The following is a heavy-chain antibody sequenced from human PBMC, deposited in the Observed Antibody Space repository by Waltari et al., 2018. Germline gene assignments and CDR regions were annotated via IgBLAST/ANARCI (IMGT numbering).Heavy chain of an antibody. Sequence: QVQLQESGPGLVKPSPTLSLTCTVPGCSISSGGYYWSWIRQHPGKGLGWIGEINHSGAATYNPSLKSRVTISIDTSKNQFSLKLNSVTAADTAVYYCARGPDRAKAGIDWGQGTLVTVSS. CDR1: GCSISSGGYY. D-gene: IGHD5-18*01. V-gene: IGHV4-31*03. CDR3: ARGPDRAKAGID. CDR2: INHSGAA. J-gene: IGHJ4*02.